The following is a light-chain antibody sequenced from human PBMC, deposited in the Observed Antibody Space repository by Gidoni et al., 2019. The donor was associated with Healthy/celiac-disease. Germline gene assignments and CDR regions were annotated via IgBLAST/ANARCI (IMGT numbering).Light chain of an antibody. CDR2: QDS. CDR1: KLGDKY. CDR3: QAWDSSTLYV. Sequence: SSELTPPPSLSLSPGQTASITCSGDKLGDKYACWYQQKPGQSPVLVIYQDSKRPSGIPERCSGSNSGNTATLTISGTQARDEADYDCQAWDSSTLYVFGTGTKVTVL. J-gene: IGLJ1*01. V-gene: IGLV3-1*01.